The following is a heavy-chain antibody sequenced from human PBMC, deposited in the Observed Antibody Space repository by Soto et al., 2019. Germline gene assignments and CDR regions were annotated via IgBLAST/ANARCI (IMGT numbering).Heavy chain of an antibody. V-gene: IGHV3-23*01. Sequence: EVQLLESGGDLIQPGGSLRLSWAASGFTFNIYAMTWLLQAPGKGLEWVSSISRYGDFTYYADSVEGRFTISRDNSKNTLYLQMNSLRAEDTAVYYCAKDRYLDHDSRGYLFDNWGQGTLVTVSS. CDR1: GFTFNIYA. J-gene: IGHJ4*02. CDR2: ISRYGDFT. CDR3: AKDRYLDHDSRGYLFDN. D-gene: IGHD3-22*01.